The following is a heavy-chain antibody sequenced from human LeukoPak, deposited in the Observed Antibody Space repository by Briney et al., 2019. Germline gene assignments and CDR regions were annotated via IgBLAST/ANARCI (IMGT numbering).Heavy chain of an antibody. CDR2: ILSDGSYE. CDR3: AKDVPAAYFDY. CDR1: GFSLSRNG. Sequence: PGGSLRLSCATSGFSLSRNGMHWVRQAPGQGLEWVAFILSDGSYEYYADSVKGRFTISRDTSRNTLFLQMNSLRTEDTAVYCCAKDVPAAYFDYWGQGTLVSVSS. D-gene: IGHD2-15*01. J-gene: IGHJ4*02. V-gene: IGHV3-30*02.